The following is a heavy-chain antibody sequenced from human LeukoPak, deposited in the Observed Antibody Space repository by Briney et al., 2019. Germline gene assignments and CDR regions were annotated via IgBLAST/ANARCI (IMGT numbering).Heavy chain of an antibody. CDR1: GFTFSSYA. V-gene: IGHV3-23*01. CDR3: SKDLAGIVDPLWC. CDR2: ISGSGGST. J-gene: IGHJ4*02. Sequence: GGSVRLSCAASGFTFSSYAMSWVRQAPGKGLEGCSAISGSGGSTYYADPVKVRFTSCRDNSKKMLDLQLNGLRADGTALWYCSKDLAGIVDPLWCWGPGTLVTVSS. D-gene: IGHD4/OR15-4a*01.